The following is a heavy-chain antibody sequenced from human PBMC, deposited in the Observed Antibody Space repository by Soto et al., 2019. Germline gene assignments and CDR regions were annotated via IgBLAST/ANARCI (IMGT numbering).Heavy chain of an antibody. V-gene: IGHV1-58*02. Sequence: SVKVSCKASGFTFTSSAIQWVRQARGQRLEWIGWIVVGSNSPKYAQQFQERVTITRDMSTSTAYMGLSSLRSEDTAVYYCAADPSVRGAWFDPWGQGTLVTVSS. J-gene: IGHJ5*02. D-gene: IGHD3-10*01. CDR2: IVVGSNSP. CDR1: GFTFTSSA. CDR3: AADPSVRGAWFDP.